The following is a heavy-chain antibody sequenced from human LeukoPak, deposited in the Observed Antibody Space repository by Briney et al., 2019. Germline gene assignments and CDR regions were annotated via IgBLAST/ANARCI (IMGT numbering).Heavy chain of an antibody. J-gene: IGHJ5*02. D-gene: IGHD3-10*01. CDR2: VIPIFGTA. Sequence: PVKVSCKASGGTFSSYAISWVRQAPGQGLEWMGGVIPIFGTANYAQKFQGRVTITADESTSTAYMELSSLRSEDTAVYYCARAELLWFRELPYNWFDPWGQGTLVTVSS. CDR3: ARAELLWFRELPYNWFDP. CDR1: GGTFSSYA. V-gene: IGHV1-69*13.